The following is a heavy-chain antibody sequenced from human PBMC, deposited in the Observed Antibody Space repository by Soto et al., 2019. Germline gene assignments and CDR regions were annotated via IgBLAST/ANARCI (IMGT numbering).Heavy chain of an antibody. CDR1: GFSLSNARMG. CDR2: SFSNDDK. V-gene: IGHV2-26*01. Sequence: QVTLKESGPVLVKPTETLTLTCTVSGFSLSNARMGVSWIRQPPGKALEWLAHSFSNDDKSCSTSLKSRLTDSTDTSKSQVVLTMTNMDPVDTATYYCARIIEGASAFDIWGQGTMVTVSS. J-gene: IGHJ3*02. CDR3: ARIIEGASAFDI. D-gene: IGHD1-26*01.